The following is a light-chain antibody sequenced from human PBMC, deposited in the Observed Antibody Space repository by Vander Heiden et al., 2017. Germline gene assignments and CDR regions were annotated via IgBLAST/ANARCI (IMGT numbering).Light chain of an antibody. CDR1: SGHTKFA. Sequence: QLVVTQSPSASASLGASVKLTCTLNSGHTKFAIAWHQQQPQKGPRYLMKVNSDGSYNKGGGIPDRFSGSSSGAERYLTISSLQSEDEADYYCQTWTTGIRVFGGGTKLTVL. CDR2: VNSDGSY. J-gene: IGLJ3*02. CDR3: QTWTTGIRV. V-gene: IGLV4-69*01.